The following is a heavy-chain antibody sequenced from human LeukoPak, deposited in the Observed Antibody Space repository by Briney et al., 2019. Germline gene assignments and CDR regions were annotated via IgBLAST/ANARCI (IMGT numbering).Heavy chain of an antibody. D-gene: IGHD2/OR15-2a*01. CDR1: GYSFTNYW. CDR2: IYPGDSRI. V-gene: IGHV5-51*01. J-gene: IGHJ5*02. Sequence: EESLKISFQGFGYSFTNYWIGWVRQMPGKGMEWMGVIYPGDSRIRYNPSFQGQVTISVDKSLSTAYLQWSSLQASDTGIYYCARQFGRTYFTTWGQGTLVTVAS. CDR3: ARQFGRTYFTT.